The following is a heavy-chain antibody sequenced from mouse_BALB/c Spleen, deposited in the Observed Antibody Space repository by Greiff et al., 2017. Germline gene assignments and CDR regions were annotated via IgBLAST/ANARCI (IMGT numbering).Heavy chain of an antibody. V-gene: IGHV5-6*02. J-gene: IGHJ4*01. D-gene: IGHD1-2*01. Sequence: VKLVESGGDLVKPGGSLKLSCAASGFTFSSYGMSWVRQTPDKRLEWVATISSGGSYTYYPDSVKGRFTISRDNAKNTLYLQMSSLKSEDTAMYYCARPITTGAMDYWGQGTSVTVSS. CDR2: ISSGGSYT. CDR1: GFTFSSYG. CDR3: ARPITTGAMDY.